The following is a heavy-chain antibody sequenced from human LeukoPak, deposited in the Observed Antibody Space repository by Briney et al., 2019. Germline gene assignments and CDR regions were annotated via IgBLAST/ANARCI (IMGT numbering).Heavy chain of an antibody. CDR2: ISGSGGST. CDR3: ARDSSGGYYDHYFDY. V-gene: IGHV3-23*01. J-gene: IGHJ4*02. D-gene: IGHD1-26*01. Sequence: GGSLRLSCAASGFSFSSYGMSWVRQAPGKGLEWVSAISGSGGSTYYADSVKGRFTISRDNAKNSLYLQMNSLRAEDTAVYYCARDSSGGYYDHYFDYWGQGTLVTVSS. CDR1: GFSFSSYG.